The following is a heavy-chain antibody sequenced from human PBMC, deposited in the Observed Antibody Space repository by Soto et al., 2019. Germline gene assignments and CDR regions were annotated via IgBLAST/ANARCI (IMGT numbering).Heavy chain of an antibody. CDR2: IYYSGGT. CDR3: ARAPRGYSGYDSGAHFDY. J-gene: IGHJ4*02. CDR1: GGSISSGGYY. V-gene: IGHV4-31*03. D-gene: IGHD5-12*01. Sequence: PSETLSLTCTVSGGSISSGGYYWSWIRQHPGKGLEWIGYIYYSGGTYYNPSLKSRVTISVDTSKNQFSLKLSSVTAADTAVYYCARAPRGYSGYDSGAHFDYWGQGTLVTVSS.